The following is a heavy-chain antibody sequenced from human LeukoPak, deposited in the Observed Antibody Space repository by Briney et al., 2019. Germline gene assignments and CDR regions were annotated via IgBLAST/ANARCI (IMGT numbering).Heavy chain of an antibody. J-gene: IGHJ3*02. Sequence: GGSLRLSCSASGFTLSTYGMHWVRQAPGKGLEWVVLIWYDGSNKFYLDSVKGRFTISRDNSNNTLSLELKSLRVEDTGLYYCVRSTAAALNNIFDMWGQGTMVIVSS. D-gene: IGHD6-13*01. V-gene: IGHV3-33*01. CDR2: IWYDGSNK. CDR3: VRSTAAALNNIFDM. CDR1: GFTLSTYG.